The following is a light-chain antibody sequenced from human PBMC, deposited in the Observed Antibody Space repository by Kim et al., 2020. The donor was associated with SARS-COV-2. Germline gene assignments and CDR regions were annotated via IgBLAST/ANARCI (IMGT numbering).Light chain of an antibody. CDR1: SSDVGGNNF. Sequence: QTGTISCTASSSDVGGNNFVSWHQQHPGKAPKLIIYDVNKRPSGVPNRFSGSKSGNTASLTISGLQAEDEADYYCSSYAGTNNFYVFGTGTKVTVL. V-gene: IGLV2-8*01. CDR2: DVN. J-gene: IGLJ1*01. CDR3: SSYAGTNNFYV.